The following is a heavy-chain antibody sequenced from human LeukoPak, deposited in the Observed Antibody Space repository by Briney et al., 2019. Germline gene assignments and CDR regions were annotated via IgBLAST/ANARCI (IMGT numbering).Heavy chain of an antibody. J-gene: IGHJ4*02. CDR3: ARGASGYSYG. CDR1: GFTINTYW. Sequence: GGSLRLSCAASGFTINTYWMHWVRQAPGKGLVWVSRINSDGSSTSYADSVKGRFTISRDNAKNTLYLQMNSLRAEDTAVYYCARGASGYSYGWGQGTLVTVYS. V-gene: IGHV3-74*01. CDR2: INSDGSST. D-gene: IGHD5-18*01.